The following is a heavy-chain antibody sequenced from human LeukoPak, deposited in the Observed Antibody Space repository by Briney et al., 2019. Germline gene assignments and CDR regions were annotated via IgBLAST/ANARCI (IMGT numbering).Heavy chain of an antibody. V-gene: IGHV1-8*01. CDR1: GYTFTSYD. J-gene: IGHJ4*02. CDR2: MNPNSGNT. D-gene: IGHD6-13*01. CDR3: ASLPLGYSSSWYGLRY. Sequence: ASVKVSCKASGYTFTSYDINWVRQATGQGLEWMGWMNPNSGNTGYAQKFQGRVTMTRNTSISTAYMELSRLRSDDTAVYYCASLPLGYSSSWYGLRYWGQGTLVTVSS.